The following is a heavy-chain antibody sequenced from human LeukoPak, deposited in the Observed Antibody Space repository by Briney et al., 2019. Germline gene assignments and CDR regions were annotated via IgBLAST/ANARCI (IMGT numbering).Heavy chain of an antibody. CDR1: GDSLSIGGHT. CDR2: TSNRGCT. CDR3: VRDYWGSLDY. J-gene: IGHJ4*02. D-gene: IGHD7-27*01. Sequence: PSETLSLTCTVSGDSLSIGGHTWGWVRLPPGTGLEWIGYTSNRGCTNCNPSLESRVTMSVDTSKSQFSLKLSSVTAADTAVYFCVRDYWGSLDYWGQGILVTVSS. V-gene: IGHV4-61*08.